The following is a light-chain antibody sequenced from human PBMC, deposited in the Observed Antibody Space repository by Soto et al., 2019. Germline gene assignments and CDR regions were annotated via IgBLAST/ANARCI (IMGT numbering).Light chain of an antibody. Sequence: DIRMTQSPSTLSASLGDRVTISCRASRNIESWLAWYQQRPGGIPQLLIYSASNLQIGVPSRFSGSGSGTDFTLTINGLQPDDFATYYCQEFHSSSRTFGQGTRVDMK. CDR2: SAS. V-gene: IGKV1-5*03. CDR3: QEFHSSSRT. J-gene: IGKJ1*01. CDR1: RNIESW.